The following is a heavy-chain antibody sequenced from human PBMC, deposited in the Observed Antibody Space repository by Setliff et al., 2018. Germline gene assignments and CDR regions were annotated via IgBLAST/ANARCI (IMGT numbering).Heavy chain of an antibody. D-gene: IGHD3-3*01. CDR3: ARDVFDFRTGQADP. CDR1: GFTFSSYE. Sequence: GGSLRLSCAASGFTFSSYEMNWVRQAPGKGLEWISFISSGGSSIYYANSVKGRFTISRDNAKNSLYLQMNSLRGEDTGVYYCARDVFDFRTGQADPWGQGTTVTVSS. V-gene: IGHV3-48*03. J-gene: IGHJ6*02. CDR2: ISSGGSSI.